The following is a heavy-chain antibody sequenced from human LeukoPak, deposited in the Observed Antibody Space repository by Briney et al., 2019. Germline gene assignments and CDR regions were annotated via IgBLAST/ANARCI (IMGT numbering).Heavy chain of an antibody. J-gene: IGHJ6*02. Sequence: ASVKVSCKASGYTFTSYGISWVRQAPGQGLEWMGWISAYNGNTNYAQKLQGRVTMTTDTSTSTAYMELGSLRSDDTAVYYCARGLVRFLEWLPSYYYYGMDVWGQGTTVTVSS. D-gene: IGHD3-3*01. V-gene: IGHV1-18*01. CDR2: ISAYNGNT. CDR1: GYTFTSYG. CDR3: ARGLVRFLEWLPSYYYYGMDV.